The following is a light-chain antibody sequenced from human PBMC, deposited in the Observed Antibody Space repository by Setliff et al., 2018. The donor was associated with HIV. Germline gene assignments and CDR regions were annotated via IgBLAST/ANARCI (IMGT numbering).Light chain of an antibody. Sequence: QSALTQPASVSGSPGQSITISCTGTSSDVGSYKLVSWYQQHPDKAPKVMIYEVTKRPSGVSNRFSGSKSANTASLTISGLQAEDEADYYCCSYAGSGTLYVFGTGTKVTVL. CDR1: SSDVGSYKL. CDR2: EVT. V-gene: IGLV2-23*02. CDR3: CSYAGSGTLYV. J-gene: IGLJ1*01.